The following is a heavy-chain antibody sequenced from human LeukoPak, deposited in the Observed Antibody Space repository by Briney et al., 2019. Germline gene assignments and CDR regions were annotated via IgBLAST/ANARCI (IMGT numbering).Heavy chain of an antibody. D-gene: IGHD2-15*01. CDR3: ASPVVVVAATVY. CDR2: IRYDGSNK. CDR1: GFTFSSYG. J-gene: IGHJ4*02. Sequence: PGGSLRLSCAASGFTFSSYGMLWVRQAPGKGLEWVAFIRYDGSNKYYADSVKGRFTISRDNSKNTLYLQMNSLRAEDTAVYYCASPVVVVAATVYWGQGTLVTVSS. V-gene: IGHV3-30*02.